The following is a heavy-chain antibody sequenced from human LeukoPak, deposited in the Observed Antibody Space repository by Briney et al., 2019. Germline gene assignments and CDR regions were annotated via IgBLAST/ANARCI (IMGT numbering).Heavy chain of an antibody. CDR2: IIPILGIA. V-gene: IGHV1-69*04. CDR3: ARHYYDSSGYYQNPYYYYGMDV. CDR1: GGTFSSYA. J-gene: IGHJ6*02. Sequence: SVKVSCKASGGTFSSYAISWVRQAPGQGLEWMGRIIPILGIANYAQKFQGRVTITADKSTSTAYMELSSLRSEDTAVYYCARHYYDSSGYYQNPYYYYGMDVWGQGTTVTVSS. D-gene: IGHD3-22*01.